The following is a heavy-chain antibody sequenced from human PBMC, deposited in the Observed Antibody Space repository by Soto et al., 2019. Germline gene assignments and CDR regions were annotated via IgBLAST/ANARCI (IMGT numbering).Heavy chain of an antibody. CDR1: GASMGTYY. J-gene: IGHJ5*02. D-gene: IGHD2-8*01. V-gene: IGHV4-59*01. CDR3: ANENGDTNPDT. CDR2: SYSSEST. Sequence: VTLSLTCTASGASMGTYYWNWFRQPPGKGLEWIGYSYSSESTNYNPSLKSRVAISIDTSKKQLSLNLTSVTAADTAVYYCANENGDTNPDTWDQGTLVTVPS.